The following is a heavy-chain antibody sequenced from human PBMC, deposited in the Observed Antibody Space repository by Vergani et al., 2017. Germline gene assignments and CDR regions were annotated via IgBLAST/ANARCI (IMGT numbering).Heavy chain of an antibody. CDR1: GGSFNAYY. V-gene: IGHV4-34*01. CDR2: INHSGNN. Sequence: QVQLQESGPGLVKPSQTLSLTCAVYGGSFNAYYWNWIRQPPGKGLEWIGEINHSGNNNYNPSLKSRVTMSVHTSKNRFSLKLRSVTAADTAVYFCARGNRIAARRLNYFDYWGQGALVTVSS. CDR3: ARGNRIAARRLNYFDY. J-gene: IGHJ4*02. D-gene: IGHD6-6*01.